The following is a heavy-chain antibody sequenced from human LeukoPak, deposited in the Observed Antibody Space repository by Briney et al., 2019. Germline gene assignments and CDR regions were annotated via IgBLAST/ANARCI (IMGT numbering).Heavy chain of an antibody. Sequence: SETLSLTCAVYGGSFSGYYWSWIRQPPGKGLEWIGEINHSGSTNYNPSLKRRVTISVDTSKNQFSLKLSSVTAADTAVNYCARGGVTIFGVVRRNWFDPWGQGTLVTVSS. D-gene: IGHD3-3*01. V-gene: IGHV4-34*01. CDR1: GGSFSGYY. CDR3: ARGGVTIFGVVRRNWFDP. CDR2: INHSGST. J-gene: IGHJ5*02.